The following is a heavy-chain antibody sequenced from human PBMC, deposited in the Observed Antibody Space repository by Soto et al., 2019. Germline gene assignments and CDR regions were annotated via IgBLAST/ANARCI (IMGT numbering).Heavy chain of an antibody. J-gene: IGHJ6*03. D-gene: IGHD3-16*01. CDR1: GFTFSSYS. V-gene: IGHV3-48*01. CDR3: ATGPTTIMITFGGVKPPNYYYMDV. CDR2: ISSSSSTI. Sequence: EVQLVESGGGLVQPGGSLRLSCAASGFTFSSYSMNWVRQAPGKGLEWVSYISSSSSTIYYADSVKGRFTISRDNAKNSLYLQMNSLRAEDTAVYYCATGPTTIMITFGGVKPPNYYYMDVWGKGTTVTVSS.